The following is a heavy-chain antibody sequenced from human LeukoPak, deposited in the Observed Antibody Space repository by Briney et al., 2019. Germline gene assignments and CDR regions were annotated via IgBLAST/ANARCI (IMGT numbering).Heavy chain of an antibody. J-gene: IGHJ6*03. CDR1: GFTFSSYE. D-gene: IGHD5-12*01. CDR3: ARIPVATTYYYYYYMDV. V-gene: IGHV4-34*01. Sequence: PGGSLRLSCAASGFTFSSYEMNWIRQPPGKGLEWIGEINHSGSTNYNPSLKSRVTISVDTSKNQFSLKLSSVTAADTAVYYCARIPVATTYYYYYYMDVWGKGTTVTVSS. CDR2: INHSGST.